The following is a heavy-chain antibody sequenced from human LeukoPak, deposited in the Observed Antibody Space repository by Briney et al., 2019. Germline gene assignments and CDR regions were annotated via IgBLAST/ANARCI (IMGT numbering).Heavy chain of an antibody. Sequence: GRSLRLSCAASGFTFSSYGMHWVRQAPGKGLEWVGSISGTVYGATTEYAASVKGRFTISRDDSKSIAYLQMNSLKTEDTAVYYCTRDLKAGNRGYWGQGTLVTVSS. CDR3: TRDLKAGNRGY. CDR2: ISGTVYGATT. D-gene: IGHD6-19*01. CDR1: GFTFSSYG. V-gene: IGHV3-49*04. J-gene: IGHJ4*02.